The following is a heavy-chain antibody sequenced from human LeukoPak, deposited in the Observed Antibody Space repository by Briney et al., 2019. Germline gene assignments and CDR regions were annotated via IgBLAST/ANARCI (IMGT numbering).Heavy chain of an antibody. CDR2: IYYSGST. V-gene: IGHV4-30-4*01. D-gene: IGHD1-26*01. CDR1: GGSISSGDYY. CDR3: AREVVGATTPYFDY. Sequence: SETLSLTCNVSGGSISSGDYYWSWIRQPPGKGLEWIGYIYYSGSTYYNPSLKSRVTISVDTSKNQFSLKLSSVTAADTAVYYCAREVVGATTPYFDYWGQGTLVTVSS. J-gene: IGHJ4*02.